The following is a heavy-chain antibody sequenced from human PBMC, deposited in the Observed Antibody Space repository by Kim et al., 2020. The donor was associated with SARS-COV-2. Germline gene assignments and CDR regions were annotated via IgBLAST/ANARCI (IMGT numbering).Heavy chain of an antibody. CDR3: ARAYRAWVVPAAMGMDV. CDR2: INHSGST. V-gene: IGHV4-34*01. CDR1: GGSFSGYY. D-gene: IGHD2-2*01. Sequence: SETLSLTCAVYGGSFSGYYWSWIRQPPGKGLEWIGEINHSGSTNYNPSLKSRVTISVDTSKNQFSLKLSSVTAADTAVYYCARAYRAWVVPAAMGMDVWGQGTTVTVSS. J-gene: IGHJ6*02.